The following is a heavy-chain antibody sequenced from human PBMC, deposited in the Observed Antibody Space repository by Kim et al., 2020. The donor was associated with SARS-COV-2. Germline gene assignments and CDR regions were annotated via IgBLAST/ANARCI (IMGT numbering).Heavy chain of an antibody. V-gene: IGHV1-8*01. CDR1: GYTFTSYD. CDR2: MNPNSGNT. J-gene: IGHJ6*02. CDR3: ARGRGGFGELLALWESYYYGMDV. Sequence: ASVKVSCKASGYTFTSYDINWVRQATGQGLEWMGWMNPNSGNTGYAQKFQGRVTMTRNTSISTAYMELSSLRSEDTAVYYCARGRGGFGELLALWESYYYGMDVWGQGTTVTVSS. D-gene: IGHD3-10*01.